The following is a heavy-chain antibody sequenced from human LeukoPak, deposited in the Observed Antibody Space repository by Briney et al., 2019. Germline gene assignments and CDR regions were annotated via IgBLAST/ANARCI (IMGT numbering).Heavy chain of an antibody. CDR2: INHSGSI. Sequence: SETLSLTCAVYGGSFSGYYWSWIRQPPGKGLEWIGEINHSGSINYNPSLRSRVTISVDTSKNQFSLKLSSVTAADTALYYCARFRRSSTSYYYYGMDVWGQGTTVTVSS. V-gene: IGHV4-34*01. J-gene: IGHJ6*02. D-gene: IGHD2-2*01. CDR3: ARFRRSSTSYYYYGMDV. CDR1: GGSFSGYY.